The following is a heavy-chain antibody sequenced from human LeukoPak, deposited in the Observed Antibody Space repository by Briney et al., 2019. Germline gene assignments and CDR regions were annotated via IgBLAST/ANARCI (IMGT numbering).Heavy chain of an antibody. D-gene: IGHD4/OR15-4a*01. Sequence: PSETLSLICTVSGDSINNYYWNWIRQPAGKGLEWIGRIYTSGSTNYNPSLKSRITMSLDTSKNQFSLKLNSVTAADTAVYYCARHGATYAGYDYWGQGTLVTVSS. CDR1: GDSINNYY. CDR3: ARHGATYAGYDY. CDR2: IYTSGST. J-gene: IGHJ4*02. V-gene: IGHV4-4*07.